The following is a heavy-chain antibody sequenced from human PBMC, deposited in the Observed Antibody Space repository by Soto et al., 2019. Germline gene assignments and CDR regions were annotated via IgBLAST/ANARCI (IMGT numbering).Heavy chain of an antibody. CDR1: GGDFNSYT. CDR2: IIPILDVA. D-gene: IGHD3-10*01. CDR3: AQLWFGELWHGMDV. Sequence: QLVQSRAEVKKPGSSVKVSCKASGGDFNSYTISWVRQAPGQGPEWMGTIIPILDVAKNAQKFQGRVTITAEKSKSTVYMELRSLRSDDPAIYYCAQLWFGELWHGMDVWGQGTTVTVSS. J-gene: IGHJ6*02. V-gene: IGHV1-69*02.